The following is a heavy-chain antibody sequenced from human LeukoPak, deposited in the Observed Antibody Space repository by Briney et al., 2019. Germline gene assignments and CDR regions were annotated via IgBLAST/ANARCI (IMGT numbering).Heavy chain of an antibody. D-gene: IGHD3-10*01. CDR3: AREVPPDGSGSPGGTIAEPYFDY. J-gene: IGHJ4*02. V-gene: IGHV1-69*13. Sequence: SVKVSCKASGGTFSSYAISWARQAPGQGLEWMGGIIPIFGTANYAQKFQGRVTITADESTSTAYMELSSLRSEDTAVYYCAREVPPDGSGSPGGTIAEPYFDYWGQGTLVTVSS. CDR1: GGTFSSYA. CDR2: IIPIFGTA.